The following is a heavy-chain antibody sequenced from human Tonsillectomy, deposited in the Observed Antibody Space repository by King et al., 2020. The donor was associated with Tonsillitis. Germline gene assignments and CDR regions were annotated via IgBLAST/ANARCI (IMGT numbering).Heavy chain of an antibody. CDR1: GFTFSTYS. Sequence: EVQLVESRGGLVKPGGSLRLSCAASGFTFSTYSMNWVRQAPGKGLEWVAAISTTSSYIYYADSVKGRFTISRDNAKNSLYLQMNSLRAEDTAVYYCAGGYGSGGQYFYYYYMDVWGKGTTVTVSS. V-gene: IGHV3-21*01. J-gene: IGHJ6*03. CDR2: ISTTSSYI. D-gene: IGHD3-10*01. CDR3: AGGYGSGGQYFYYYYMDV.